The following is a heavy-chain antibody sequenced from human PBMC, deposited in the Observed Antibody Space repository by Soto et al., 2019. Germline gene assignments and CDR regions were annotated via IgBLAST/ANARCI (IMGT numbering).Heavy chain of an antibody. Sequence: SETLSLTCTVSGDSISSSNYYWGWIRQPPGKGLEWIGSIYYSGTTYYNPSLRSRVTISVDTSKNQFSLKVSSVTAADTAVYYCARYYRGDSGWHSFDYWAQGTLVTVSS. CDR1: GDSISSSNYY. V-gene: IGHV4-39*01. CDR2: IYYSGTT. D-gene: IGHD6-19*01. CDR3: ARYYRGDSGWHSFDY. J-gene: IGHJ4*02.